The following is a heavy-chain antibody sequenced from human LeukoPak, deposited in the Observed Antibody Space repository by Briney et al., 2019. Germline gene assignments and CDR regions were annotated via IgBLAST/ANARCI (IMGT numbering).Heavy chain of an antibody. CDR3: ARDRTTYTDY. V-gene: IGHV3-33*01. D-gene: IGHD1-7*01. J-gene: IGHJ4*02. CDR2: IWYDGSNK. Sequence: PGGSLRLSCAASGFTFKNFGMHWVRRAPGRGLEWVAVIWYDGSNKYYADSVKGRFTISRDNSKNTLYLQMNGLRVEDTSVYYCARDRTTYTDYWGQGTLVTVSS. CDR1: GFTFKNFG.